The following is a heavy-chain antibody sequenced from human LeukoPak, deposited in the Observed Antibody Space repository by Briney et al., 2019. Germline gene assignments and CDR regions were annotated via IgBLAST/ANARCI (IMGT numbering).Heavy chain of an antibody. J-gene: IGHJ4*02. CDR1: GFTFSSYS. CDR3: ARGVSKPGGGFDY. CDR2: ISSSSSTI. D-gene: IGHD3-16*01. V-gene: IGHV3-48*01. Sequence: GGSLRLSCAASGFTFSSYSMNWVRQAPGEGLEWVSYISSSSSTIYYAGSVKGRFTISRDNAKNSLYLQMNSLRAEDTAVYYCARGVSKPGGGFDYWGQGTLVTVSS.